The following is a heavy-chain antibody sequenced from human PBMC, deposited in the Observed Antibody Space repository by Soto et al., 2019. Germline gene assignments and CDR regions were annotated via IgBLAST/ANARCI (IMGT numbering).Heavy chain of an antibody. CDR3: ARGHSTDCSNGVCSFFYNHEMDV. Sequence: ASVKVSCKASGYSFTDYHIHWVRQAPGQGLEWLGRINPKSGGTSTAQKFQGWVTMTRDRSISTVYMELTRLRSDDTAVYFCARGHSTDCSNGVCSFFYNHEMDVWG. J-gene: IGHJ6*02. CDR1: GYSFTDYH. D-gene: IGHD2-8*01. CDR2: INPKSGGT. V-gene: IGHV1-2*04.